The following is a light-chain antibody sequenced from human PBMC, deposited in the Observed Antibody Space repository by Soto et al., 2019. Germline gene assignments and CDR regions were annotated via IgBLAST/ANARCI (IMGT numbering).Light chain of an antibody. Sequence: QSALTQPPSASGSPGQSVAISCTGTSSDVGGYNYVSWYQQHPGKAPKLMIYEVNKRPSGVPDRFSGSKSGNTASLAIIGLQAEDEADYYCQSYDSSLLVVFGGGTKLTVL. CDR3: QSYDSSLLVV. V-gene: IGLV2-8*01. J-gene: IGLJ2*01. CDR2: EVN. CDR1: SSDVGGYNY.